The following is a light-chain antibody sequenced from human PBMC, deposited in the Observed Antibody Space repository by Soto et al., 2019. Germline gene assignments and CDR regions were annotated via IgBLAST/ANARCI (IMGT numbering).Light chain of an antibody. CDR1: QSVSFN. CDR2: SAS. J-gene: IGKJ1*01. Sequence: ETVMTQSPATLSVSPGERVTLSCWASQSVSFNLAWYQQKPGQAPRLLISSASARATGVPPRFSGTGSGTEFILTISSLQSEDFGVYYCQQYSNWPPWTFGQGTKVEIK. V-gene: IGKV3-15*01. CDR3: QQYSNWPPWT.